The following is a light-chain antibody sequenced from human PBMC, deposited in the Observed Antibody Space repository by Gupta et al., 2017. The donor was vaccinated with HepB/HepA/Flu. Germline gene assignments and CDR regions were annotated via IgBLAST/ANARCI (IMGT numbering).Light chain of an antibody. CDR2: FVT. V-gene: IGKV1-39*01. CDR3: QQNHVSPWT. Sequence: DIQMTQSPSSLSASVGDRVTISCRASQTISGSVNWYQQKPGKAPERLVYFVTIVQSGVPSRFSGSASGTDFTLTIASLQPEDFATYFCQQNHVSPWTFGQGTKVESK. J-gene: IGKJ1*01. CDR1: QTISGS.